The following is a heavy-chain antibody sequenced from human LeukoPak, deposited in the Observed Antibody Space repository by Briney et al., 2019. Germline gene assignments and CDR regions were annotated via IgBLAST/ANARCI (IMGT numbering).Heavy chain of an antibody. J-gene: IGHJ6*02. CDR1: GFTFSSYS. V-gene: IGHV3-7*03. Sequence: PGGSLRLSCAASGFTFSSYSMNWVRQAPGKGLEWVANIKQDGSERYYVDSVKGRSTISRDNAKNLLYLQMNSLRAEDTAVYYCARGNGYCTSTSCYNYSGMDVWGQGTTVTVSS. CDR3: ARGNGYCTSTSCYNYSGMDV. CDR2: IKQDGSER. D-gene: IGHD2-2*02.